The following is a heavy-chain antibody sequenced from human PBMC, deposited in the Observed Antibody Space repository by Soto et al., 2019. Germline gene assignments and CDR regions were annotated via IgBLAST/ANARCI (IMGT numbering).Heavy chain of an antibody. CDR2: ISGSGDST. J-gene: IGHJ4*02. V-gene: IGHV3-23*01. CDR3: ARRGSGSDSDY. CDR1: GFTFSSYA. Sequence: EVQLLESGGGLVQPGGSLGLSCAASGFTFSSYAMSWVRQAPGKGLEWVSVISGSGDSTYYADSVKGRFTISRDNSKNTLYLQMNSLRAEDTAVYYCARRGSGSDSDYWGQGTLVTVSS. D-gene: IGHD1-26*01.